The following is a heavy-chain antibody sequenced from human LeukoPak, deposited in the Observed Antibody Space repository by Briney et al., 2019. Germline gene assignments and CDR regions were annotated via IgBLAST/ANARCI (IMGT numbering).Heavy chain of an antibody. J-gene: IGHJ4*02. CDR1: GGSFSGYY. CDR3: ARLVSSGTHGYFDY. CDR2: INHSGST. Sequence: SETLSLTCAVYGGSFSGYYWSWIRQPPGKGLEWIGEINHSGSTNYNPSLKSRVTISVDTSKNQFSLKMSSVTAADTAVYYCARLVSSGTHGYFDYWGQGTLVTVSS. V-gene: IGHV4-34*01. D-gene: IGHD1-26*01.